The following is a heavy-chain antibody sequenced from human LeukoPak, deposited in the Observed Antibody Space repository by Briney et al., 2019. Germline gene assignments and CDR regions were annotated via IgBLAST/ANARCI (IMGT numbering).Heavy chain of an antibody. CDR3: ARRPDSSSWYPYFDY. CDR2: IYRSGST. CDR1: GGSFSGYY. J-gene: IGHJ4*02. Sequence: PSETLSLTCAVYGGSFSGYYWSWIRQPPGKGLEWIGEIYRSGSTNYNPSLKSRVTISVDKSKNQFSLKLSSVTAADTAVYYCARRPDSSSWYPYFDYWGQGTLVTVSS. V-gene: IGHV4-34*01. D-gene: IGHD6-13*01.